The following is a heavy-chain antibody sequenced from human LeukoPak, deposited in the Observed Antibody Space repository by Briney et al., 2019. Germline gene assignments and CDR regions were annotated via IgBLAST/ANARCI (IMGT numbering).Heavy chain of an antibody. J-gene: IGHJ4*02. Sequence: GASVTVSCKASGYTSTSYGISWVRQAPGQGLEWMGWISAYNGNTNYAQKLQGRVTMTTDTSTSTAYMELRSLRSDDTAVYYCARVWMATIGGTFDYWGQGTLVTVSS. CDR3: ARVWMATIGGTFDY. D-gene: IGHD5-12*01. CDR2: ISAYNGNT. CDR1: GYTSTSYG. V-gene: IGHV1-18*04.